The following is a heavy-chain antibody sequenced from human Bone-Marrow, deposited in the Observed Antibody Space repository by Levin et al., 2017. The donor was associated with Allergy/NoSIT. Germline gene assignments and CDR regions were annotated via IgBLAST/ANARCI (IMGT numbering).Heavy chain of an antibody. Sequence: GESLKISCAASGFSVGSHYMSWVRQAPGKGLEWVSFIYSDGSIHYAESVRGRFTLSRDSSKNTLYLQMNSLRAEDTAVYYCARRPGGWGQGTLVSVSS. CDR3: ARRPGG. J-gene: IGHJ4*02. CDR1: GFSVGSHY. V-gene: IGHV3-66*04. CDR2: IYSDGSI.